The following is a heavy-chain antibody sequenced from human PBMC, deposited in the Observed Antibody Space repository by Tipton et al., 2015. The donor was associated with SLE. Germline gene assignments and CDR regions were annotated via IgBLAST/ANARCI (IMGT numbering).Heavy chain of an antibody. Sequence: TLSLTCTVSGGSISSYYWSWIRQPPGKGLEWIGYIYYSGRTNYNPSLQSRVTISVDTSKNQFSLKLSSVTAADTAVYYCARDTYFDYWGPGTLVTVSS. CDR3: ARDTYFDY. J-gene: IGHJ4*02. CDR1: GGSISSYY. CDR2: IYYSGRT. V-gene: IGHV4-59*01.